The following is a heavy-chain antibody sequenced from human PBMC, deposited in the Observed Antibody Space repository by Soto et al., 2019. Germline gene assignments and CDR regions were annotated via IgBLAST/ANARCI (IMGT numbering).Heavy chain of an antibody. D-gene: IGHD2-21*02. CDR1: GNTFTNYY. J-gene: IGHJ4*02. CDR2: INPSGGHT. Sequence: QVQLMKSGAEVKKPGASVKVSFKASGNTFTNYYIHWVRQAPGQGLEWMGTINPSGGHTTYSQNFLGRVTMTRATYTSTLYMELTSLTSDDTAVYYCARGGPVVMVTAAFDYWGQGTLVTVSS. CDR3: ARGGPVVMVTAAFDY. V-gene: IGHV1-46*01.